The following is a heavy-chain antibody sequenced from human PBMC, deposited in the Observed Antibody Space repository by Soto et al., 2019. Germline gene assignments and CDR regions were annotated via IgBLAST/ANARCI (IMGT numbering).Heavy chain of an antibody. D-gene: IGHD3-10*01. J-gene: IGHJ3*02. V-gene: IGHV3-53*01. CDR2: IYSGGST. CDR1: GFTVSSNY. CDR3: ARDARATTYSGEAFDI. Sequence: GGSLRLSCAASGFTVSSNYMSWVRQAPGKGLEWVSVIYSGGSTYYADSVKGRFTISRDNSKNTLYLQMNSLRAEDTAVYYCARDARATTYSGEAFDIWGQGTMVTVSS.